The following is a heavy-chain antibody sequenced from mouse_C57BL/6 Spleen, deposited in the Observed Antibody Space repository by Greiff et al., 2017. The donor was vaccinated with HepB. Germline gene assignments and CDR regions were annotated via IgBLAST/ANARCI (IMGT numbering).Heavy chain of an antibody. CDR2: IYPGSGST. J-gene: IGHJ2*03. D-gene: IGHD2-5*01. CDR3: ARRLYSNNFDY. CDR1: GYTFTSYW. V-gene: IGHV1-55*01. Sequence: VQLQQPGAELVKPGASVKMSCKASGYTFTSYWITRVKQRPGQGLEWIGDIYPGSGSTNYNEKFKSKATLTVDKSSSTAYMQLTSLTSGESAVYYCARRLYSNNFDYWGQGASLTVS.